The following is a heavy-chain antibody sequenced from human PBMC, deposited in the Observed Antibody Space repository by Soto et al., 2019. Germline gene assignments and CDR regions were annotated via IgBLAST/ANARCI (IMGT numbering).Heavy chain of an antibody. V-gene: IGHV1-69*13. CDR3: ARAGSPTVTAYYFDY. CDR2: IIPIFGTA. D-gene: IGHD4-17*01. Sequence: SVKVSCKASGGTFSSYAISWVRQAPGQGLEWMGGIIPIFGTANYVQKFQGRVTITADESTSTAYMELSSLRSEDTAVYYCARAGSPTVTAYYFDYWGQGTLVTVSS. CDR1: GGTFSSYA. J-gene: IGHJ4*02.